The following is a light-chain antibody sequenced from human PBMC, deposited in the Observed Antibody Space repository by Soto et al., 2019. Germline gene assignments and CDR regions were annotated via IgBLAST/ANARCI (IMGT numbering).Light chain of an antibody. CDR3: HQRYNWPRVT. J-gene: IGKJ5*01. CDR2: DVS. V-gene: IGKV3-11*01. CDR1: QSVSNS. Sequence: EIVWTQSPATLSLSPGERVTLSCRASQSVSNSLAWYQQKPCQPHRLIIYDVSNRATGIPARFSGSVSGTDFTPTITSLEPEDFAIYFGHQRYNWPRVTFCQVTRLEIK.